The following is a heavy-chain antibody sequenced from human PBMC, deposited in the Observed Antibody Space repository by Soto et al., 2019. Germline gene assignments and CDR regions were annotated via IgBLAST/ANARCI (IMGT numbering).Heavy chain of an antibody. V-gene: IGHV3-48*01. D-gene: IGHD3-3*01. CDR2: ISSSSFTI. Sequence: GGSLRLSCAASGFRFSDYSMNWVRQAPGRGLEWVSYISSSSFTIHYADSVEGRFAISRDNAKNSLYLQMNSLRVQDTAVYYCGRDYTVFWSGHFDYWGQGALVTVSS. J-gene: IGHJ4*02. CDR3: GRDYTVFWSGHFDY. CDR1: GFRFSDYS.